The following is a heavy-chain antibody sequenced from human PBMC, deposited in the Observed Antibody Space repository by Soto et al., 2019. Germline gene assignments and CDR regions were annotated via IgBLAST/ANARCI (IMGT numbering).Heavy chain of an antibody. J-gene: IGHJ4*02. CDR2: INHSGST. CDR1: GGSISSSSYY. D-gene: IGHD6-6*01. V-gene: IGHV4-39*07. Sequence: SETLSLTCTVSGGSISSSSYYWGWIRQPPGKGLEWIGQINHSGSTNYNPSLKSRVTISVDTSKNQFSLKLSSVTAADTAVYYCARTSRFDSWGQGTLVTVSS. CDR3: ARTSRFDS.